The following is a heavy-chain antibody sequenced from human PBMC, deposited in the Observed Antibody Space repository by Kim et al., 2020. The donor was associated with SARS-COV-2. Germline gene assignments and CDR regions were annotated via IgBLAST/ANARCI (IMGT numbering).Heavy chain of an antibody. CDR3: AKGSSGSSWDY. Sequence: GGSLRLSCATSGFTFSTYAMSWVRQAPGKGLEWVSGIGGNSADAHYVDSVKGRFTLSSDTSKNTLYLQMNSLRGEDTAIYYCAKGSSGSSWDYWGQGTLVTVSS. V-gene: IGHV3-23*01. D-gene: IGHD1-26*01. CDR1: GFTFSTYA. CDR2: IGGNSADA. J-gene: IGHJ4*02.